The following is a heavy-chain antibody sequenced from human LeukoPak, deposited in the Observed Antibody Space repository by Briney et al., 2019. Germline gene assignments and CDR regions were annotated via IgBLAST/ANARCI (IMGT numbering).Heavy chain of an antibody. J-gene: IGHJ4*02. Sequence: GGSLRLSCAASGFTSSSYAMSWVRQAPGKGLEWVSAISGSGGSTYYADSVKGRFTISRDNSKNTLYLQMNSLRAEDTAVYYCAKWGRGYSYGFDYWGQGTLVTVSS. V-gene: IGHV3-23*01. CDR2: ISGSGGST. CDR3: AKWGRGYSYGFDY. D-gene: IGHD5-18*01. CDR1: GFTSSSYA.